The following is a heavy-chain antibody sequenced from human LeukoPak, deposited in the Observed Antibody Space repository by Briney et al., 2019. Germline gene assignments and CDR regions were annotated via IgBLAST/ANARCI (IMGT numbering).Heavy chain of an antibody. V-gene: IGHV1-18*01. D-gene: IGHD6-19*01. CDR1: GYTFTSYG. CDR3: ARVYIAVAGGPDFDY. CDR2: ISAYNGNT. Sequence: ASVKVSCKASGYTFTSYGISWVRQAPGQGLEWMGWISAYNGNTNYAQKLQGRVTMTTDTSTSTAYMELRSLRSDDTAVYYCARVYIAVAGGPDFDYWGQGTLVTVSS. J-gene: IGHJ4*02.